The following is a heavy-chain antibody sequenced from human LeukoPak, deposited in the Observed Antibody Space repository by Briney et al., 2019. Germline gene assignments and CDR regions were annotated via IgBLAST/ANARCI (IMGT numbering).Heavy chain of an antibody. Sequence: PGGSLRLSCAASGFTFSSYWLHWVRQAPGKGLVWVARIKHGGSSAYYADSVKGRITISRDNAKNTLYLQMNSLRAEDTAVYYCVRVLAYHDSKTFEFWGQGTLVTVSS. D-gene: IGHD3-22*01. CDR2: IKHGGSSA. J-gene: IGHJ4*02. CDR3: VRVLAYHDSKTFEF. CDR1: GFTFSSYW. V-gene: IGHV3-74*01.